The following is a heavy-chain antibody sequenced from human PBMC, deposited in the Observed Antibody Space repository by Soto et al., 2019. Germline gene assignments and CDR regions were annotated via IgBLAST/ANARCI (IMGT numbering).Heavy chain of an antibody. V-gene: IGHV1-24*01. CDR1: GYTHTEIS. J-gene: IGHJ3*02. Sequence: GTSVKVTCKDSGYTHTEISRHWVRQAPGKGLEWMGGFDPEDGETIYAQKFQGRVTMTEDTSTDTAYMELSSLRSEDTAVYYCATTDIVVVPAAQRPNSDAFDIWGQGTMVTVSS. CDR2: FDPEDGET. CDR3: ATTDIVVVPAAQRPNSDAFDI. D-gene: IGHD2-2*01.